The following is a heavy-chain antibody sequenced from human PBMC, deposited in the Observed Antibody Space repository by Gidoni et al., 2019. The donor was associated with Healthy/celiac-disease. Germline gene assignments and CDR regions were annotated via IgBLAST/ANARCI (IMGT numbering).Heavy chain of an antibody. J-gene: IGHJ4*02. CDR3: TRDCSGGSCPDY. V-gene: IGHV3-49*03. Sequence: EVQLVESGGGLVQPGRSLRLSCTASGFTFGAYAMSWFRQAPGKGLEWVGFIRSKAYGGTTEYAASVKGRFTISRDDSKSIAYLQMNSLKTEDTAVYYCTRDCSGGSCPDYWGQGTLVTVSS. D-gene: IGHD2-15*01. CDR1: GFTFGAYA. CDR2: IRSKAYGGTT.